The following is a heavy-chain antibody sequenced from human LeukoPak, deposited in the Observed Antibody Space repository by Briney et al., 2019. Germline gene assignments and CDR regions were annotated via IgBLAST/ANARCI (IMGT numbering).Heavy chain of an antibody. CDR3: ARDADWAYDAFDL. CDR1: GDSVSINSDV. Sequence: QTLSLTCAISGDSVSINSDVWNWIRQSPSRGLEWLGRTYYRSRWFNDYAVSVKGRITINPDTSKNQFSLQLNSVTPEDTAVYYCARDADWAYDAFDLWGQGTMVTVSS. V-gene: IGHV6-1*01. J-gene: IGHJ3*01. CDR2: TYYRSRWFN. D-gene: IGHD3-9*01.